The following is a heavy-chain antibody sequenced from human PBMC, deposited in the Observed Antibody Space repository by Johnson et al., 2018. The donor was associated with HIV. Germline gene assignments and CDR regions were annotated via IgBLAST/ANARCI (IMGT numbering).Heavy chain of an antibody. CDR2: IQYDGSEK. CDR1: GFTFSSYG. V-gene: IGHV3-30*02. Sequence: QVQVVESGGGMVQPGGSLRLSCAASGFTFSSYGVHWVRQAPGKGLEWVAFIQYDGSEKYYVDSVKGRFTISRDNAKNSLYLQMNSLRAEDTAVYYCARSEVRYFDWSYQRGAFDIWGQGTMVTVSS. D-gene: IGHD3-9*01. CDR3: ARSEVRYFDWSYQRGAFDI. J-gene: IGHJ3*02.